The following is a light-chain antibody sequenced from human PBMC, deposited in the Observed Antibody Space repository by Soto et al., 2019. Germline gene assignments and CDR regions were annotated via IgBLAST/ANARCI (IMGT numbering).Light chain of an antibody. Sequence: QSVLTQPRSVSGSPGQSVTISCTGTSSDVGGYNYVSWYQQHPGKAPKLMFYDVSKRPSGVPDRFSGSKSGNTASLTISGLQAEDEADYYCCSYAGSYTLVFGGGTKLTVL. V-gene: IGLV2-11*01. CDR1: SSDVGGYNY. CDR2: DVS. CDR3: CSYAGSYTLV. J-gene: IGLJ2*01.